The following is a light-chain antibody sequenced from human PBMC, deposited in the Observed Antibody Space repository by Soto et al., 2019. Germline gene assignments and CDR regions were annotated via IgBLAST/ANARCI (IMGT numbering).Light chain of an antibody. V-gene: IGKV3-20*01. J-gene: IGKJ1*01. CDR1: QSVSSSY. CDR3: QQYDSSPVT. Sequence: EIVLTQSPGTLSLSPGERATLSCRASQSVSSSYLAWYQQKPGQAPRLLIYGASSRATGIPDRFSGSGSGTDFTLTNSRLEPEDFAVYYCQQYDSSPVTFGQGTKVEIK. CDR2: GAS.